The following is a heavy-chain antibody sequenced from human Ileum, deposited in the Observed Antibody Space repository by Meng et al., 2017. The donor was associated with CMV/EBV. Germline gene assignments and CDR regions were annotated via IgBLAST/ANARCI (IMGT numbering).Heavy chain of an antibody. CDR3: TRGPRQAATSIGP. D-gene: IGHD2-15*01. CDR1: GDSVSNGDY. CDR2: IFRTGTT. V-gene: IGHV4-38-2*01. Sequence: GSLRLSCAVSGDSVSNGDYWGWIRQPPGKELEFIGSIFRTGTTFVNPSLERRVSLSVDTSKNQFSLRLTSVTASDTAVYYCTRGPRQAATSIGPWGQGNLVTVSS. J-gene: IGHJ5*02.